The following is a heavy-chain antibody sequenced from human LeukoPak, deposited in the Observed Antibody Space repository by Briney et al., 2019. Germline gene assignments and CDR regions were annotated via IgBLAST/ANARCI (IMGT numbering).Heavy chain of an antibody. CDR1: GGTFSSYA. D-gene: IGHD2-21*02. CDR2: IIPILGIA. CDR3: ASDNPLGVTFDY. V-gene: IGHV1-69*04. Sequence: SVKVSCKASGGTFSSYAISWVRQAPGQGLEWMGRIIPILGIANYAQKFQGRVTITADKSTSTAYMELSSLRSEDTAVYYCASDNPLGVTFDYWGQGTLVTVSS. J-gene: IGHJ4*02.